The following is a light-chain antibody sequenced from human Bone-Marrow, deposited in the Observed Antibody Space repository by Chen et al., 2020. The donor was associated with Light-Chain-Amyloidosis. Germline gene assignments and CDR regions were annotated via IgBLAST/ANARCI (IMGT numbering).Light chain of an antibody. CDR3: AAWDDSLNGWV. Sequence: QSVLTQPLSASGTPGQRVTMYCCGSSSNIESNTVNKYQHIPGTAPKHRIYSNNHHPSGGPDRFSGSKSGTSASLAISGLQSEDEADYYCAAWDDSLNGWVFGGGTKLTVL. V-gene: IGLV1-44*01. CDR2: SNN. CDR1: SSNIESNT. J-gene: IGLJ3*02.